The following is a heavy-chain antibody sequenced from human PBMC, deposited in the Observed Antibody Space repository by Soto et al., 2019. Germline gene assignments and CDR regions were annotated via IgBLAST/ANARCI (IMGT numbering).Heavy chain of an antibody. CDR2: ISSSSSYI. J-gene: IGHJ4*02. CDR3: YTMVRGVDTNDY. V-gene: IGHV3-21*01. D-gene: IGHD3-10*01. Sequence: EVQLVESGGGLVKPGGSLRLSCAASGFTFSSYSMNWVRQAPGKGLEWVSSISSSSSYIYYADSVKGRFTISRDNAKNSLYLKMNSLRAEDTAVYYCYTMVRGVDTNDYWGQGTLVTVSS. CDR1: GFTFSSYS.